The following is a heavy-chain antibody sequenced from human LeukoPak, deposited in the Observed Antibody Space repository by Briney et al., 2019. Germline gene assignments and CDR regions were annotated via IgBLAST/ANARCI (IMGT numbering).Heavy chain of an antibody. CDR3: ARGLGAAHFDY. J-gene: IGHJ4*02. V-gene: IGHV3-53*01. D-gene: IGHD1-26*01. Sequence: GGSLRLSCAASGFTVSSNHMSWVRQAPGKGLEWVSVFYTGGDTYYADSVKGRFTISRDNSKNTLYLQMNSLRAEDTAVYYCARGLGAAHFDYWGQGTLVTVSS. CDR1: GFTVSSNH. CDR2: FYTGGDT.